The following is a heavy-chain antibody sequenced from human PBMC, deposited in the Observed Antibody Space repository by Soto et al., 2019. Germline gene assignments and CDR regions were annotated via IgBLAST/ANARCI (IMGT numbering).Heavy chain of an antibody. CDR2: INKDGSQK. V-gene: IGHV3-7*03. Sequence: LGLSCAASGFTLSNYWMTWVRQAPGKGLEWVANINKDGSQKNYVDSVKGRFTIARDNGQNSLSLQMNSLRVEDTAVYYCVRELGLAYWGQGALVTVSS. CDR3: VRELGLAY. CDR1: GFTLSNYW. J-gene: IGHJ4*02. D-gene: IGHD7-27*01.